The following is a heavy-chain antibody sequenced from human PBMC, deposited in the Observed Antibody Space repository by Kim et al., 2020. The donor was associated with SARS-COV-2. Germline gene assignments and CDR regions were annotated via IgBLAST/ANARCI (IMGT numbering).Heavy chain of an antibody. V-gene: IGHV3-48*02. Sequence: GGSLRLSCAASGFTFSSYSMNWVRQAPGKGLEWVSYISSSSSTIYYADSVKGRFTISRDNAKNSLYLQMNSLRDEDTAVYYCARAGYCSGGSCYQPYYYYGMDVWGQVTTVTVSS. CDR1: GFTFSSYS. CDR3: ARAGYCSGGSCYQPYYYYGMDV. CDR2: ISSSSSTI. J-gene: IGHJ6*02. D-gene: IGHD2-15*01.